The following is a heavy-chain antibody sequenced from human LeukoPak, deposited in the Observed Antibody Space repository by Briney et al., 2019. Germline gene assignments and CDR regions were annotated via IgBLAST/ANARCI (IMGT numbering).Heavy chain of an antibody. Sequence: GGSLRLSCAASGFTFSSYGMHWVRQAPGKGLEWVAFIRYDGSNKYYADSVRGRFTISRDSSKNTLYLQMNSLRAEDTAVYYCAKGTTVTLPDFDYWGQGTLVTVSS. CDR1: GFTFSSYG. V-gene: IGHV3-30*02. D-gene: IGHD4-17*01. CDR2: IRYDGSNK. J-gene: IGHJ4*02. CDR3: AKGTTVTLPDFDY.